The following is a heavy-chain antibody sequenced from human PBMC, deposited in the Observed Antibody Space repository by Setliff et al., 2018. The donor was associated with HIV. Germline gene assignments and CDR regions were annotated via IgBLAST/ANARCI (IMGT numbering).Heavy chain of an antibody. V-gene: IGHV1-69*06. J-gene: IGHJ4*01. CDR3: ATEHSDAFDY. CDR1: GDIFSRYG. Sequence: ASVKVSCKASGDIFSRYGISWVRQAPGQGLEWMGGIIPIYGTANSAQKFQGRVTMTQDTSTDPAYMEVSSLRSEDTAMFYCATEHSDAFDYWGQGALVT. CDR2: IIPIYGTA.